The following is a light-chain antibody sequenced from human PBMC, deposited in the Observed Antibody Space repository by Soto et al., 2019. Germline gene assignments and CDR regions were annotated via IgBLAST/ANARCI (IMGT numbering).Light chain of an antibody. CDR1: SSDVGGYNY. V-gene: IGLV2-14*01. CDR3: SSYTSSSTGV. CDR2: EVS. J-gene: IGLJ3*02. Sequence: QSALTQPASVSGSPGQSITISCTGTSSDVGGYNYVSWYQQHPGKAPKLMIYEVSNRPSGVSNRFSGSKSGNTASLTISGLPAEDAADYYCSSYTSSSTGVFGGGTKLTVL.